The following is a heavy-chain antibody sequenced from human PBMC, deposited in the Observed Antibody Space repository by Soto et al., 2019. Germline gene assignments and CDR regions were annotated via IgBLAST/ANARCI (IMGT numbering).Heavy chain of an antibody. D-gene: IGHD2-15*01. V-gene: IGHV1-46*03. CDR3: ARDWGDIVVVVAPGAFDI. CDR1: GYTFTSYY. CDR2: INPSGGST. Sequence: GASVKVSCKASGYTFTSYYMHWVRQAPGQGLEWMGIINPSGGSTSYAQKFKGRVTMTRDTSTSTVYMELSSLRSEDTAVYYFARDWGDIVVVVAPGAFDIWGQGTMVTVSS. J-gene: IGHJ3*02.